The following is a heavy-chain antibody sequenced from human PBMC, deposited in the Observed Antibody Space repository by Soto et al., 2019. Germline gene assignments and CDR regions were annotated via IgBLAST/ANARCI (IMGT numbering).Heavy chain of an antibody. D-gene: IGHD5-12*01. J-gene: IGHJ5*02. Sequence: EVQLVESGGGLVQPGRSLRLSCAASGFTFDDYAMHWVRQAPGKGLEWVSGISWNSGSIGYADSVKGRFTISRDNAKNSLYLQMNSLRAEDTALYYCARLLRVGYNYWFDPWGQGTLVTVSS. CDR1: GFTFDDYA. CDR3: ARLLRVGYNYWFDP. V-gene: IGHV3-9*01. CDR2: ISWNSGSI.